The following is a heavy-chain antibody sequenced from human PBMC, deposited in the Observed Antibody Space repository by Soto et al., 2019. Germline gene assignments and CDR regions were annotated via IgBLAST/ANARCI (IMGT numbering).Heavy chain of an antibody. CDR3: ATRITVFGLLIPQCEP. CDR2: INHTGVT. V-gene: IGHV4-34*10. Sequence: SETLSLTCAVYGGSVNGYYCNWIRQPPWKGLEWIGEINHTGVTHYNPSLKSRVTMSVDTSKNQFYLRLSSVTAADTAIYYCATRITVFGLLIPQCEPWGKGTQVEVCS. D-gene: IGHD3-3*01. CDR1: GGSVNGYY. J-gene: IGHJ5*02.